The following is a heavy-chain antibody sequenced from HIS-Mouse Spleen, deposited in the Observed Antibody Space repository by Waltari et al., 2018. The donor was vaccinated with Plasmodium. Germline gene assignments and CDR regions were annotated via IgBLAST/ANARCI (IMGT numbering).Heavy chain of an antibody. J-gene: IGHJ4*02. V-gene: IGHV1-2*02. CDR1: GYTFTGYY. Sequence: QVQLVQSGAEVKKPGASVKVSCKASGYTFTGYYIHWVRKAAGQGLEWMGWVQPSRGGTNYGQKGHGRVTMTRETASSPAYMELGRLRSDETAVYYWARDLAAAGHFDYWGQGTLVTVSS. CDR3: ARDLAAAGHFDY. CDR2: VQPSRGGT. D-gene: IGHD6-13*01.